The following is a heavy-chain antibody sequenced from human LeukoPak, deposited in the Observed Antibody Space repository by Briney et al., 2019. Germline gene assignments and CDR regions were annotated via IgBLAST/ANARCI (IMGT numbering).Heavy chain of an antibody. D-gene: IGHD3-22*01. V-gene: IGHV5-51*01. CDR3: ARQGNTMIVLSGAFDI. Sequence: GESLKISCKGSGYSFTNYWIGWVRQKPGKGLEWMGIMYPGDFDTRYSPSFQGQVTISADKSISTAYLQWSSLKASDTAMYYCARQGNTMIVLSGAFDIWGQGTMVTVSS. CDR2: MYPGDFDT. CDR1: GYSFTNYW. J-gene: IGHJ3*02.